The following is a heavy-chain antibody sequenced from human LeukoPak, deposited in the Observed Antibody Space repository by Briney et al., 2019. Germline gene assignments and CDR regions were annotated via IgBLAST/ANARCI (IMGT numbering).Heavy chain of an antibody. CDR2: IYPDSGCT. Sequence: ASVKVSCKASGYTFTGYYMHWVRQAPGQGLEWMGWIYPDSGCTKYAQKFQGRVTMTSDTSISTAYMELRRLRSDYTAVYYCARGDSSGYYYTARPLDYWGQGTLVTVSS. J-gene: IGHJ4*02. D-gene: IGHD3-22*01. V-gene: IGHV1-2*02. CDR3: ARGDSSGYYYTARPLDY. CDR1: GYTFTGYY.